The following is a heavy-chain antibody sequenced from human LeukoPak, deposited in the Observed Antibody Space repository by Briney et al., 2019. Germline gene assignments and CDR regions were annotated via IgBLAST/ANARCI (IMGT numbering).Heavy chain of an antibody. D-gene: IGHD6-13*01. V-gene: IGHV4-39*07. CDR1: GGSISSSSYY. Sequence: PSETLSLTCTVSGGSISSSSYYWGWIRQPPGKGLEWIGSIYYSGSTYYNPSLKSRVTISVDKSKNQFSLKLSSVTAADTAVYYCARLPRGYSKYIDYWGQGTLVTVSS. J-gene: IGHJ4*02. CDR2: IYYSGST. CDR3: ARLPRGYSKYIDY.